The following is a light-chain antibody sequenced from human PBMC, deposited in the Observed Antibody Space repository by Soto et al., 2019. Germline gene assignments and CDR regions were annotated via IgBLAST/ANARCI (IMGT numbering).Light chain of an antibody. Sequence: DIQMTQSPSSLSASVGDRVTITCQASQDISNYLNWYQQKPGKAPKLLIYDASNLETGVPSRFSGSGSGTDFTFTISSLLPEDIATYYCQQYDNLPSFTFGPGTKVDIK. CDR3: QQYDNLPSFT. CDR1: QDISNY. V-gene: IGKV1-33*01. CDR2: DAS. J-gene: IGKJ3*01.